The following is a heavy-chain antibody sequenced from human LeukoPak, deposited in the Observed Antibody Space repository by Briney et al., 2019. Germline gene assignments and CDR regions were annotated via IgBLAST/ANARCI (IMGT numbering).Heavy chain of an antibody. CDR3: ARGGGYCSGGSCYPSVAYYFDY. CDR1: GFTFSDYS. J-gene: IGHJ4*02. D-gene: IGHD2-15*01. Sequence: GGSLRLSCAASGFTFSDYSMKWIRQAPGKGLEWVSSIRRSSTSIDYADSVKGRFTISRDNAKNSLYLRMNSLRAEDTAVYYCARGGGYCSGGSCYPSVAYYFDYWGQGTLVTVSS. V-gene: IGHV3-21*01. CDR2: IRRSSTSI.